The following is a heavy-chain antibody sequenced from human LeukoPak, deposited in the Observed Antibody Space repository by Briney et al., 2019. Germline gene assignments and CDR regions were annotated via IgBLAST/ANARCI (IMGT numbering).Heavy chain of an antibody. Sequence: GGSLRLSCAASGFIFSSYWMRWVRHAPGKGLVWVSHINTDGSSTDYADSVKGRFTISRDNAKNTLYLQMNSLRAEDTAVYYCARRTSISAAGHFDYWGQGTLVTVSS. D-gene: IGHD6-13*01. CDR3: ARRTSISAAGHFDY. J-gene: IGHJ4*02. CDR1: GFIFSSYW. CDR2: INTDGSST. V-gene: IGHV3-74*01.